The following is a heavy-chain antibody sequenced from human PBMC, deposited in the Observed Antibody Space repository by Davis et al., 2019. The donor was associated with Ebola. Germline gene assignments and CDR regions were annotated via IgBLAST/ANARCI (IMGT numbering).Heavy chain of an antibody. CDR1: GFTFSSYW. D-gene: IGHD6-19*01. CDR2: INSDGSST. V-gene: IGHV3-74*01. CDR3: ASLIAVAGITFYWYFDL. J-gene: IGHJ2*01. Sequence: GESLKISCAASGFTFSSYWMHWVRQAPGKGLVWVSRINSDGSSTSYADSVKGRFTISRDNAKNSLYLQMNSLRAEDTAVYYCASLIAVAGITFYWYFDLWGRGTLVTVSS.